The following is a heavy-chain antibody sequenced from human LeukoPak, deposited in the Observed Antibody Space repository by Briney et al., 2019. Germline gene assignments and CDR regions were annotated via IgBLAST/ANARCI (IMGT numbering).Heavy chain of an antibody. V-gene: IGHV3-21*01. CDR2: ISSSSSYI. CDR3: ARGSSPHYFDY. J-gene: IGHJ4*02. Sequence: GGSLRLSCAASGFTFSSYSMNWVRQAPGKGLEWVSSISSSSSYIYYADSVKGRFTISRDNAKKSLYLQMNSLRAEDTAVYYCARGSSPHYFDYWGQGTLVTVSS. CDR1: GFTFSSYS.